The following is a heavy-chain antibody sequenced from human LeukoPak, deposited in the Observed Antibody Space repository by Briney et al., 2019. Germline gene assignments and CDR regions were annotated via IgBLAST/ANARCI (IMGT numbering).Heavy chain of an antibody. CDR2: INPNSGGT. J-gene: IGHJ4*02. CDR1: GYTFTSYG. D-gene: IGHD3-10*01. CDR3: ARAPSTMVRGVIGY. Sequence: ASVKVSCKASGYTFTSYGISWVRQAPGQGLEWMGWINPNSGGTNYAQKFQGRVTMTRDTSISTAYMELSRLRSDDTAVYYCARAPSTMVRGVIGYWGQGTLVTVSS. V-gene: IGHV1-2*02.